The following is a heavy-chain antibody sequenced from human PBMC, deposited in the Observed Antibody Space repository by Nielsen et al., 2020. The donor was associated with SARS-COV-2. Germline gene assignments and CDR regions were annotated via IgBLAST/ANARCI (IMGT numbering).Heavy chain of an antibody. CDR2: IYYSGST. V-gene: IGHV4-31*03. Sequence: SETLSLTCTVFGGSISSGGYYWSWIRQHPGKGLEWIGYIYYSGSTYYNPSLKSRVTISVDTSKNQFSLKLSSVTAADTAVYYCARAPITMIVVVNAFDIWGQGTMVTVSS. CDR3: ARAPITMIVVVNAFDI. J-gene: IGHJ3*02. CDR1: GGSISSGGYY. D-gene: IGHD3-22*01.